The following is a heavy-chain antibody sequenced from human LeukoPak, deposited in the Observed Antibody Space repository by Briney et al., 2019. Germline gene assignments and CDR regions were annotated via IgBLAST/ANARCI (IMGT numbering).Heavy chain of an antibody. V-gene: IGHV1-8*01. CDR1: GYTFTSYD. D-gene: IGHD6-13*01. CDR3: ARGRAAAGRRGYWFDP. J-gene: IGHJ5*02. CDR2: MNPNSGNT. Sequence: ASVKVSCKASGYTFTSYDINWVRQATGQGLEWIGWMNPNSGNTGYAQKFQGRVTMTRNTSISTAYMELSSLRSEDTAVYYCARGRAAAGRRGYWFDPWGQGTLVTVSS.